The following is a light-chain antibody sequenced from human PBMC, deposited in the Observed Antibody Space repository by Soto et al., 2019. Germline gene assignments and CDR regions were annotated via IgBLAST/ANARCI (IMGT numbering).Light chain of an antibody. CDR1: QSISSW. CDR2: KAS. J-gene: IGKJ1*01. Sequence: DIPMTQSPSTLSASVGDRVTITCRASQSISSWLAWYQQKPGKAPKLLIHKASSLQSGVPSRFSGSGSGTEFILTISSLQPDDFATYYCQQYNSFWTFGQGTRVEIK. CDR3: QQYNSFWT. V-gene: IGKV1-5*03.